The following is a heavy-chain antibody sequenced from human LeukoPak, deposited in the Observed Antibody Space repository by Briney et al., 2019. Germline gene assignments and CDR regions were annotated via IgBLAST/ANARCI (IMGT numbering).Heavy chain of an antibody. D-gene: IGHD4-17*01. CDR1: GYTFTNYY. Sequence: ASVKVSCKASGYTFTNYYMHWVRQAPGQGLEWMGWLNPKTGVTDYAQKFQGRVTLSRDTSISIAYMELSRLRSDDTALYYCATVHMTTVTNDVRDACDMWGQGTMVTVSS. J-gene: IGHJ3*02. CDR3: ATVHMTTVTNDVRDACDM. V-gene: IGHV1-2*02. CDR2: LNPKTGVT.